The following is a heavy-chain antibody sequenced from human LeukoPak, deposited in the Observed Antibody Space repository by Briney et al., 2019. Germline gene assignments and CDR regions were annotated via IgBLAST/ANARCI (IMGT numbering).Heavy chain of an antibody. CDR2: TYYRSKWYN. J-gene: IGHJ6*03. V-gene: IGHV6-1*01. D-gene: IGHD3-10*01. CDR1: GDSVSSNSAA. CDR3: AKDGRFGDLSYYYYYMDV. Sequence: SQTLSLTCAISGDSVSSNSAAWNWIRQSPSRGLEWLGRTYYRSKWYNDYAVSVKSRITINPDTSKNQFSLQLNSVTPEDTAVYYCAKDGRFGDLSYYYYYMDVWGKGTTVTISS.